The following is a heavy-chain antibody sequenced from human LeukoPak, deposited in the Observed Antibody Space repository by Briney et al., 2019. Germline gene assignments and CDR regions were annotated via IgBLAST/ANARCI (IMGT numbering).Heavy chain of an antibody. CDR1: GSTFSSYW. J-gene: IGHJ4*02. V-gene: IGHV3-74*01. CDR3: ARRPLNEEYYFDY. Sequence: GGSLRLSCAASGSTFSSYWMHWVRQAPGKGLVWVSRINGDGSSTAYADSVKGRFTISRDNAKNSLYVQMNSLRAEDTAVYYCARRPLNEEYYFDYWGQGTLVTVSS. CDR2: INGDGSST.